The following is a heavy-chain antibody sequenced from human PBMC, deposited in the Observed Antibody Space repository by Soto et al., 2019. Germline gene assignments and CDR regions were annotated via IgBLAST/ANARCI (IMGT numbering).Heavy chain of an antibody. CDR1: GFTFGDYA. CDR3: TRAKGITIHPWRFDP. J-gene: IGHJ5*02. D-gene: IGHD3-3*01. V-gene: IGHV3-49*03. CDR2: IRSKAYGGTT. Sequence: QSGGSLRLSCTASGFTFGDYAMSWFRQAPGKGLEWVGFIRSKAYGGTTEYAASVKGRFTISRDDSKSIAYLQMNSLKTEDTAVYYCTRAKGITIHPWRFDPWGQGTLVTVSS.